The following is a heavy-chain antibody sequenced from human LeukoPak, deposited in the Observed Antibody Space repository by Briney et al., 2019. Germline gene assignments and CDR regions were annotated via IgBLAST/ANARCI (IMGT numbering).Heavy chain of an antibody. CDR3: ARGRTGYQLLPTKKDYSYYYIDV. D-gene: IGHD2-2*01. V-gene: IGHV4-34*01. J-gene: IGHJ6*03. Sequence: SETLSLTCAVYGGSSSDYFWSWIRQPPGKGLEWIGEINHGGSTNYNPSLRSRITISVDTSKNQFSLKLSSMTAADTAVYYCARGRTGYQLLPTKKDYSYYYIDVWGKGTTVTVSS. CDR1: GGSSSDYF. CDR2: INHGGST.